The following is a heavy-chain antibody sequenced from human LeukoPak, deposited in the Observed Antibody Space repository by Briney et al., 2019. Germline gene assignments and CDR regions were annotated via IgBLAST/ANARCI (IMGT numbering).Heavy chain of an antibody. J-gene: IGHJ4*02. D-gene: IGHD3-22*01. Sequence: PGGSLRLSCAASGFTFSSYAMSWVRQAPGKGLEWVSAISGSGGSSYYADSVKGRFTISRDNSKNTLYLQMNSLRAEDTAVYYCAKPYYYDSSGYSRFDYWGQGTLVTVSS. V-gene: IGHV3-23*01. CDR2: ISGSGGSS. CDR1: GFTFSSYA. CDR3: AKPYYYDSSGYSRFDY.